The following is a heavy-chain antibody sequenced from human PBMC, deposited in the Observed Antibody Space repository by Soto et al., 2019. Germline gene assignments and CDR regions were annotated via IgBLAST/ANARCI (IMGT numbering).Heavy chain of an antibody. D-gene: IGHD3-10*01. CDR3: ARQITMVRGIDF. CDR2: IYFNENT. J-gene: IGHJ4*02. CDR1: GGSITSGGYY. V-gene: IGHV4-31*03. Sequence: QVQLQESGPGLVKPSQTLSLTCTVSGGSITSGGYYWSWIRQHPGKGLEWLGYIYFNENTYYNPSLKTRVTISAGTSKSQFSLRLTSVTAADAAVYFCARQITMVRGIDFWGPGISVAVSS.